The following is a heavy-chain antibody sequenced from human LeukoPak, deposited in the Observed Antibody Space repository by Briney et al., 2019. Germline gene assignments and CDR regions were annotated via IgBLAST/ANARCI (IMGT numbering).Heavy chain of an antibody. D-gene: IGHD6-13*01. J-gene: IGHJ4*02. CDR3: AKDRTAAGRFDY. CDR1: GFTVSSNY. CDR2: IYSGGST. Sequence: GGSLRLSCAASGFTVSSNYMSWVRQAPGKGLEWVSVIYSGGSTYYAGSVKGRFTISRDNSKNTLYLQMNSLRAEDTAVYYCAKDRTAAGRFDYWGQGTLVTVSS. V-gene: IGHV3-53*01.